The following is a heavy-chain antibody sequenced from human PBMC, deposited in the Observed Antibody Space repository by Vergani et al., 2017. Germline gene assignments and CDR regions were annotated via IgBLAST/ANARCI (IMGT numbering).Heavy chain of an antibody. CDR1: GFTFSSYA. D-gene: IGHD2-15*01. Sequence: QVQLVESGGGVVQPGRSLRLSCAASGFTFSSYAMHWVRQAPGKGLEWVAVISYDGSNKYYADSVKGRFTISRVNSKNTLYLQMNSLRAEDTAVYYCARDLRGYCSGGSCSPWGQGTLVTVSS. CDR2: ISYDGSNK. CDR3: ARDLRGYCSGGSCSP. J-gene: IGHJ5*02. V-gene: IGHV3-30-3*01.